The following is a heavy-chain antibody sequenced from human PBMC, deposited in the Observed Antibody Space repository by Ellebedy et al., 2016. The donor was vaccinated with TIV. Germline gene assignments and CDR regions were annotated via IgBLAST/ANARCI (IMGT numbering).Heavy chain of an antibody. J-gene: IGHJ6*03. V-gene: IGHV1-18*01. CDR3: AIDRGGAGTYYNREYYPYYMDV. D-gene: IGHD3-10*01. Sequence: ASVKVSCKASGYHFPSYDITWVRQAPGQGLEWVGWISTYNGDTKYGQKFQGRVTMTEDKSTDTVYMELSSLISEDTAVYYCAIDRGGAGTYYNREYYPYYMDVWGKGTTVTVSS. CDR1: GYHFPSYD. CDR2: ISTYNGDT.